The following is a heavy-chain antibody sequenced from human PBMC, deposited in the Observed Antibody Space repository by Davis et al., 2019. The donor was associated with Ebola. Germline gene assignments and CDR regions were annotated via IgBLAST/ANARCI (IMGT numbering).Heavy chain of an antibody. CDR3: ATQTRYSSSWLAIPGDAFDI. Sequence: GGSLRLSCKGSGYSFTSYWIGWVRQMPGKGLEWMGIIYPGDSDTRYSPSFQGQVTISADKSISTAYLQWSSLKASDTAMYYCATQTRYSSSWLAIPGDAFDIWGQGTMVTVSS. CDR1: GYSFTSYW. CDR2: IYPGDSDT. J-gene: IGHJ3*02. D-gene: IGHD6-13*01. V-gene: IGHV5-51*01.